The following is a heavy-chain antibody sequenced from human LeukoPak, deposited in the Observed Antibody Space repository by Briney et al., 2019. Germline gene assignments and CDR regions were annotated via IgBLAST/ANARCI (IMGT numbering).Heavy chain of an antibody. D-gene: IGHD4-17*01. CDR2: IYYSGST. Sequence: PSETLSLTCTVSGGSISYYYWSWIRQPPGKGLEWIGYIYYSGSTNYNPSLKSRVTISVDTSKNQFSLKLSSVTAADTAVYNCARDYGYFDDWGQGTLVTVSS. V-gene: IGHV4-59*01. CDR1: GGSISYYY. CDR3: ARDYGYFDD. J-gene: IGHJ4*02.